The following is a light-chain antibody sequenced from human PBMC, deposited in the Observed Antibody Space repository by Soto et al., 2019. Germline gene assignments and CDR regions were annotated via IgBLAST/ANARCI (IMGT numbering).Light chain of an antibody. V-gene: IGKV1-5*01. CDR3: KEYESHLRT. J-gene: IGKJ1*01. Sequence: DILMTQSPSTLSASVGDRVTITCRASQSISSWLAWYQQKSGKAPHLLIYDASTLESGVPSRFSGSGSGTEFSLTISSLQPDDFATYYCKEYESHLRTFGPGTKVEI. CDR1: QSISSW. CDR2: DAS.